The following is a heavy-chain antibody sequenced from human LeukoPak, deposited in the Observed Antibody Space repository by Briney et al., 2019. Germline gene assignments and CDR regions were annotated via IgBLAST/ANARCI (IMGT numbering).Heavy chain of an antibody. CDR3: VGGKDTAMAPSYWFDP. J-gene: IGHJ5*02. CDR1: GGSISSGGYY. D-gene: IGHD5-18*01. CDR2: IYYSGST. V-gene: IGHV4-31*03. Sequence: SETLSLTCTVSGGSISSGGYYWSWIRQHPGKGLEWIGYIYYSGSTYYNPSLKSRVTISVDTSKNQFSLNLSSVTAADTAVYYCVGGKDTAMAPSYWFDPWGQGTLVTVSS.